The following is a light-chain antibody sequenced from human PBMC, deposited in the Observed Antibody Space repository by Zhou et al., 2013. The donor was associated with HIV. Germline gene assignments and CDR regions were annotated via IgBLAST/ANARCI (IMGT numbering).Light chain of an antibody. CDR1: QGISSY. CDR2: AAS. Sequence: DIQLTQSPSFLSASVGDRVTITCRASQGISSYLAWYQQKPGKAPKLLIYAASTLQSGVPSRFSGSGSGTDFSFTISSLQPEDIATYYCQQFNSYPLTFGGGTKVEIK. CDR3: QQFNSYPLT. V-gene: IGKV1-9*01. J-gene: IGKJ4*01.